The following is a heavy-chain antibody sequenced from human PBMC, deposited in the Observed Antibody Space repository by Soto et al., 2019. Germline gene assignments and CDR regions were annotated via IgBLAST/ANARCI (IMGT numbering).Heavy chain of an antibody. D-gene: IGHD4-4*01. CDR1: EYTFTSYT. J-gene: IGHJ4*02. Sequence: QVQVLQSGAEVKKPGASVKVSCKASEYTFTSYTMHWVRQAPGQRLEWMGWINGGNGNTKYSQKFQGRVTITRDTSASTAYMVLSSLRSDDTAVYYCARELQGLYYFDYWGQGPLVTVSS. CDR2: INGGNGNT. CDR3: ARELQGLYYFDY. V-gene: IGHV1-3*01.